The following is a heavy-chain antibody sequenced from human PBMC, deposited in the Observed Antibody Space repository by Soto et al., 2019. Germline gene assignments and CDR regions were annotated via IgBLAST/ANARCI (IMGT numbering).Heavy chain of an antibody. J-gene: IGHJ5*02. Sequence: ASVKVSCKASGYTFTGYYMHWVRHAPGQGLEWMGWINPNSGGTNYAQKFQGWVTMTRDTSISTVYMELSRLRSDDTAVYYCAREGRYCTNGVCYGTWFDPWGQGALVTVSS. CDR2: INPNSGGT. CDR1: GYTFTGYY. D-gene: IGHD2-8*01. CDR3: AREGRYCTNGVCYGTWFDP. V-gene: IGHV1-2*04.